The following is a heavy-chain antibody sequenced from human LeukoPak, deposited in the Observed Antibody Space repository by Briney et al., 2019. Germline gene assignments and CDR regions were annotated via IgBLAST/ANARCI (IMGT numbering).Heavy chain of an antibody. J-gene: IGHJ4*02. CDR2: IKQDGSEK. Sequence: GGSLRLSCAGSGFMFSSYWVYWVRQAPGKGLEWVANIKQDGSEKHYVDSVKGRFTISRDNAKNSLYLQMDSLRAEDTAVYYCARVQQAAFDYWGQGTLVTVSS. V-gene: IGHV3-7*04. CDR3: ARVQQAAFDY. CDR1: GFMFSSYW. D-gene: IGHD6-25*01.